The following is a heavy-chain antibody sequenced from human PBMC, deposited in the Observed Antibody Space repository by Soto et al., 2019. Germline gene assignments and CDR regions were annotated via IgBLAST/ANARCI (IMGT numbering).Heavy chain of an antibody. Sequence: PSETLSLTCTVSGGSISSYDWHWIRQPPGKGLEWIGRIYTSGSTNYNPPLKSRVTESVDTSKNQSALKLSCVTAADTALYDEVRDIAAHFEHRGQGTRVP. D-gene: IGHD6-6*01. CDR1: GGSISSYD. V-gene: IGHV4-4*07. J-gene: IGHJ4*02. CDR3: VRDIAAHFEH. CDR2: IYTSGST.